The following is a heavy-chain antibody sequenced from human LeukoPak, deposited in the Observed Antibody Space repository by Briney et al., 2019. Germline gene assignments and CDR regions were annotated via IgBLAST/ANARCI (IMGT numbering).Heavy chain of an antibody. Sequence: ASVKVSSKASGYTFTSYGISWVRQAPGQGLEWMGWISAYNGNTNYAQKLQGRVTMTTDTSTSTAYMELRSLRSDDTAVYYCARGDCSGGSCPSWFDPWGQGTLVTVSS. CDR1: GYTFTSYG. CDR3: ARGDCSGGSCPSWFDP. D-gene: IGHD2-15*01. J-gene: IGHJ5*02. CDR2: ISAYNGNT. V-gene: IGHV1-18*01.